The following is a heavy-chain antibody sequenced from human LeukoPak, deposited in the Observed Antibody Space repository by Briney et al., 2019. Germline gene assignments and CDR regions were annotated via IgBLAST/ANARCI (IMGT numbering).Heavy chain of an antibody. CDR3: ARGRYSGWYRYYYYYGMDV. D-gene: IGHD6-19*01. Sequence: GASVKVSCKASGYTFTSYDINWVRQATGQGLEWMGWMNPNSGNTGYAQKFQGRVTMTRNTSISTAYMELSSLRSEDTAVYYCARGRYSGWYRYYYYYGMDVWGQGTTVTVSS. CDR2: MNPNSGNT. CDR1: GYTFTSYD. J-gene: IGHJ6*02. V-gene: IGHV1-8*01.